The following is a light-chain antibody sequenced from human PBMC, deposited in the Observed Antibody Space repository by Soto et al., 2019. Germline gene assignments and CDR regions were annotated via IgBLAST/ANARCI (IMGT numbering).Light chain of an antibody. J-gene: IGKJ1*01. CDR1: QSVSSW. V-gene: IGKV1-5*03. Sequence: DIQMTPSPSTLSASVGDRVTITCRARQSVSSWLAWYQQKPGKAPKLLIYKASSLESGVPSRFSGSGSGTEFTLTISSLQPDDFGTYYCQQYNSYSTFGQGTKVDIK. CDR2: KAS. CDR3: QQYNSYST.